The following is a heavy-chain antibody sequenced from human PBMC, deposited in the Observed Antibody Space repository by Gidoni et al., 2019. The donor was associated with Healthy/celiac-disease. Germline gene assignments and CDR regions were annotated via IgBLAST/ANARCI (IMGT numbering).Heavy chain of an antibody. D-gene: IGHD6-13*01. V-gene: IGHV3-23*01. CDR3: AKDGGRSLAAAFDY. CDR1: GFTFSSDA. CDR2: SSGSGGST. J-gene: IGHJ4*02. Sequence: EVPLLESGGGLVQHGGSLRLSCAAPGFTFSSDAMSWFRQAPGKGLEGVSASSGSGGSTYYADSVKGRLTISRDNSKNTLYLQMNSLRAEDTAVYYCAKDGGRSLAAAFDYWGQGTLVTVSS.